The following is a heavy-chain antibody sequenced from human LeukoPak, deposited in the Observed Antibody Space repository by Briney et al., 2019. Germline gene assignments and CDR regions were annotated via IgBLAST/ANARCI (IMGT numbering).Heavy chain of an antibody. D-gene: IGHD4-17*01. CDR3: AGVLWPATVTTAAFDY. V-gene: IGHV3-21*01. Sequence: PGGSLRLSCAASGFTFSSYEMNWVRQAPGKGLEWVSYISSSDSYIYYADSLKGRFTISRDNAKNSLYLQMNSLRAEDTAVYYCAGVLWPATVTTAAFDYWGQGTLVTVSS. CDR2: ISSSDSYI. J-gene: IGHJ4*02. CDR1: GFTFSSYE.